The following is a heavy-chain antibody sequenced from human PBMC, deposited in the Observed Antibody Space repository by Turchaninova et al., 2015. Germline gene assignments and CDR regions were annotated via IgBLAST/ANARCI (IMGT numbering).Heavy chain of an antibody. CDR1: GYSIRSGYH. J-gene: IGHJ4*02. CDR3: ARHSAQWSGGHGDFDW. CDR2: IYQSVST. D-gene: IGHD3-3*01. V-gene: IGHV4-38-2*01. Sequence: QVQLQESGPRLVKPSETLSPTCDLSGYSIRSGYHGGWLRQPPGKGLEWIGSIYQSVSTQYNPFLKSRITISVDTSKNQFSLKVTSMTAADTAVYFCARHSAQWSGGHGDFDWWGPGTLVTVSS.